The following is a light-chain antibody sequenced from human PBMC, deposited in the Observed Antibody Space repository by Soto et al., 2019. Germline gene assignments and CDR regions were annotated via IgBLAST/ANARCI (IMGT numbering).Light chain of an antibody. CDR2: CAS. CDR1: QSVNSN. CDR3: QQYNNWPLT. V-gene: IGKV3-15*01. Sequence: EIAMTQSPATLSVSPGERATLSCRASQSVNSNLAWYQQKPGQAPRLLIYCASTRATGIPARFSGSGSGTEFTVTISSLQSEDFAVYYCQQYNNWPLTFGGGTKVEIK. J-gene: IGKJ4*01.